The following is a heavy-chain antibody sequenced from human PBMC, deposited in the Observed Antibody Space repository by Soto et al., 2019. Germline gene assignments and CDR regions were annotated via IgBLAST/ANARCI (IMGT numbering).Heavy chain of an antibody. CDR1: GGSISSSSYY. D-gene: IGHD6-19*01. Sequence: PSETLSLTCTVSGGSISSSSYYWGWIRQPPGKGLEWIGSIYYSGSTYYNPSLKSRVTISVDTSKNQFSLKLSSVTAADTAVYYCARVRLRAVHYWGQGTLVNVSS. J-gene: IGHJ4*02. CDR2: IYYSGST. V-gene: IGHV4-39*01. CDR3: ARVRLRAVHY.